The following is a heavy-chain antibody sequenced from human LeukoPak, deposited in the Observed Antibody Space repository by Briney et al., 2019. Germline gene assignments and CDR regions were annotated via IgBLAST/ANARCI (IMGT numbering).Heavy chain of an antibody. V-gene: IGHV3-7*01. J-gene: IGHJ6*02. CDR2: IKQDGSEK. CDR3: ARDQGDTLLWFGELFTSPDYYYYGMDV. Sequence: GGSLRLSCAASGFTFSSYWMSWVRQAPGKGLEWVANIKQDGSEKYYVDSMKGRFTISRDNAKNSLYLQTNSLRAEDTAVYYCARDQGDTLLWFGELFTSPDYYYYGMDVWGQGTTVTVSS. CDR1: GFTFSSYW. D-gene: IGHD3-10*01.